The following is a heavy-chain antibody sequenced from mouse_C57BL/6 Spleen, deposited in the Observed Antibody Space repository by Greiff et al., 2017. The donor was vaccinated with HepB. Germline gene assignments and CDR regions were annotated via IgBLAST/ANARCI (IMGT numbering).Heavy chain of an antibody. D-gene: IGHD1-1*02. CDR2: IDPETGGT. CDR3: TRERWGWFAY. J-gene: IGHJ3*01. V-gene: IGHV1-15*01. Sequence: QVQLKQSGAELVRPGASVTLSCKASGYTFTDYEMHWVKQTPVHGLEWIGAIDPETGGTAYNQKFKGKAILTADKSSSTAYMELRSLTSEDSAVYYCTRERWGWFAYWGQGTLVTVSA. CDR1: GYTFTDYE.